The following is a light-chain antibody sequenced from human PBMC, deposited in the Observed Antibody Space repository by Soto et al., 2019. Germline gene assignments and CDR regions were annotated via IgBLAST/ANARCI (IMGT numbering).Light chain of an antibody. Sequence: INMTQSPSTVPASVGDRVTITCRASHTISSWLALYQQKPGKAAKSLIYKASTLKSGVLSGLIGSGSGTEFTLTISSLQPDDFATYYCQHYTSYSGAFGQGTKV. V-gene: IGKV1-5*03. CDR3: QHYTSYSGA. CDR1: HTISSW. CDR2: KAS. J-gene: IGKJ1*01.